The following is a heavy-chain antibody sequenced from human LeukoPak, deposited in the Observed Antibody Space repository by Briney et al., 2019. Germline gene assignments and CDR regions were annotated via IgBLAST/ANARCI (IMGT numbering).Heavy chain of an antibody. CDR3: AREYYYGSGSHYFDY. V-gene: IGHV4-59*12. Sequence: SETLSLTCTVSGGSISSYYWSWFRQPPGKGLEWIGYLYDSGGTNYNPSLKSRVTISVDTSKNQFSLRLSSVTAADTAVYYCAREYYYGSGSHYFDYWGQGTLVTVSS. CDR2: LYDSGGT. D-gene: IGHD3-10*01. J-gene: IGHJ4*02. CDR1: GGSISSYY.